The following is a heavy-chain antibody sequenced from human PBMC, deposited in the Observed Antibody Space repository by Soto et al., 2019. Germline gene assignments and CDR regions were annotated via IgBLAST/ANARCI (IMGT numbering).Heavy chain of an antibody. V-gene: IGHV1-69*13. CDR3: ARDRTRGYASGSYCGRSCYCGMDV. CDR2: IIPIFCTA. D-gene: IGHD3-10*01. CDR1: GGTFSSYA. J-gene: IGHJ6*02. Sequence: SVKVSCKASGGTFSSYAISWVRQAPGQGLEWMGGIIPIFCTANYAQKLQGRVTITADESTSAAYIEVSSLKSEDTAVYDCARDRTRGYASGSYCGRSCYCGMDVWGQGXTVTVYS.